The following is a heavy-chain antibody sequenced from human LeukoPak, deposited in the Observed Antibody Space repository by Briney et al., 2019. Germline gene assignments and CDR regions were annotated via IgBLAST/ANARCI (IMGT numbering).Heavy chain of an antibody. CDR3: ATDRLPVSVVGVRNYGLDV. J-gene: IGHJ6*02. V-gene: IGHV1-2*02. D-gene: IGHD2-21*01. CDR1: GYTFTDYY. CDR2: INPNSGGT. Sequence: ASVKVSCKASGYTFTDYYVHWVRLAPGQGLGWMGLINPNSGGTNYAQKFQGRVTMTRDTSISTAYMELTRLRSDDTAVYYCATDRLPVSVVGVRNYGLDVWGQGTTVSVSS.